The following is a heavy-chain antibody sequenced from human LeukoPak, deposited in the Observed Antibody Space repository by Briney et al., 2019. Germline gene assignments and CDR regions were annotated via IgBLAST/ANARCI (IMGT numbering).Heavy chain of an antibody. CDR1: GGTFSSYA. D-gene: IGHD1-7*01. Sequence: SVKVSCKASGGTFSSYAISWVRQAPGQGREWMGGILPIFGTANYAQKFQGRVTITADESTSTAYMELSSLRSEDTAVYYCASEGGTDKRAVRNYYGMDVWGKGTTVTVSS. CDR2: ILPIFGTA. J-gene: IGHJ6*04. CDR3: ASEGGTDKRAVRNYYGMDV. V-gene: IGHV1-69*13.